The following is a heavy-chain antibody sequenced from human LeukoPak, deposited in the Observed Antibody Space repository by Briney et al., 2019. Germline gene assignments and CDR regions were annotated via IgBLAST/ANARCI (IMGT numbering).Heavy chain of an antibody. CDR2: ISGTGTTI. D-gene: IGHD3-9*01. J-gene: IGHJ5*02. V-gene: IGHV3-48*03. CDR3: ARHLTGYYIS. CDR1: GFTFSDYE. Sequence: GGSLRLSCAASGFTFSDYEMNWARQAPGKGLEWVSHISGTGTTIHYADSVKGRFTISRDNAKSSLFLQMNSLRVEDTAVYYRARHLTGYYISWGQGTLVTVSS.